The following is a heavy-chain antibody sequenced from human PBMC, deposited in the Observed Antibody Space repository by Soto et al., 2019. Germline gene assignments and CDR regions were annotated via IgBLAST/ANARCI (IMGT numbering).Heavy chain of an antibody. CDR1: GGSISSGGYY. D-gene: IGHD3-3*01. Sequence: SETLSVTCTVSGGSISSGGYYWSWIRQHPGKGLEWIGYIYYSGSTYYNPSLKSRVTISVDTSKNQFSLKLGSVTAADTAVYYCARCITFFGGARWDYYMDVWGKGTTVTVSS. J-gene: IGHJ6*03. CDR2: IYYSGST. CDR3: ARCITFFGGARWDYYMDV. V-gene: IGHV4-31*03.